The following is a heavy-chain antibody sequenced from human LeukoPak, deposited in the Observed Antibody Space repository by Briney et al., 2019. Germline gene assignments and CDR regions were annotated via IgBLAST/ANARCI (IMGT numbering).Heavy chain of an antibody. V-gene: IGHV3-21*01. CDR2: ISSSSSYI. CDR3: ARVLGGGRYCSSTSCLRMDV. CDR1: GFTFSSYS. Sequence: PGGSLRLSCAASGFTFSSYSMNWVRQAPGKGLEWVSSISSSSSYICYADSVKGRFTISRDNAKNSLYLQMNSLRAEDTAVYYCARVLGGGRYCSSTSCLRMDVWGQGTTVTVSS. J-gene: IGHJ6*02. D-gene: IGHD2-2*01.